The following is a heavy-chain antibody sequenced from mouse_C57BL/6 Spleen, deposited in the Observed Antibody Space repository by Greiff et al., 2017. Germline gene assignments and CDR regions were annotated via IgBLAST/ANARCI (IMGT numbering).Heavy chain of an antibody. CDR2: IYPGDGDT. V-gene: IGHV1-80*01. Sequence: QVQLQQSGAELVKPGASVTISCKASGYAFSSYWMNWVKQRPGKGLEWIGQIYPGDGDTNYNGKFKGKATLTADKSSRTAYMQLSSLTSEDSAVYFCALYSNERSWFAYWGQGTLGTVSA. CDR1: GYAFSSYW. J-gene: IGHJ3*01. D-gene: IGHD2-5*01. CDR3: ALYSNERSWFAY.